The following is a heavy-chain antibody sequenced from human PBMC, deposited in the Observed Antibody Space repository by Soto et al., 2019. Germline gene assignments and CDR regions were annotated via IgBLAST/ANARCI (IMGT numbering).Heavy chain of an antibody. CDR1: GGSISNYY. Sequence: PSETLSLTCTVSGGSISNYYWSWIRQPPGKGLEWIGYIYYSGSTNYNPSLKSRVTISVDTSKNQFSLNLSSVTAADTAVYYCARPYSSSCSPFDYWGQGTLVTVSS. D-gene: IGHD6-13*01. V-gene: IGHV4-59*01. CDR2: IYYSGST. CDR3: ARPYSSSCSPFDY. J-gene: IGHJ4*02.